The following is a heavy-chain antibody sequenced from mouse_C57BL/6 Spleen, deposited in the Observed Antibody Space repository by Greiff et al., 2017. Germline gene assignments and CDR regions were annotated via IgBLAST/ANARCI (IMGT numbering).Heavy chain of an antibody. V-gene: IGHV1-54*01. J-gene: IGHJ1*03. D-gene: IGHD2-5*01. CDR2: ITPGSGGT. CDR1: GYAFTNYL. Sequence: QVQLQQSGAELVRPGTSVKVSCKASGYAFTNYLIEWVKQRPGQGLEWIGVITPGSGGTNYNEKFKGKATLTADKSSSTAYMQLSSLTSADSAVYFCARSGYYSNYDERYCDVWGTGTTVTVSS. CDR3: ARSGYYSNYDERYCDV.